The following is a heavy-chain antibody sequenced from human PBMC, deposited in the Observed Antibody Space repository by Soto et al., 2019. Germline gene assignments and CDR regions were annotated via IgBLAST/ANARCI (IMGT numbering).Heavy chain of an antibody. CDR3: AKVAGNFDFFDF. J-gene: IGHJ4*02. D-gene: IGHD3-3*01. V-gene: IGHV3-23*01. CDR1: GFTFSSCA. Sequence: PWGSLRLSCAASGFTFSSCAMSWVRQAPGKGLEWVSAIGGSGGTTYYADSVKGRFTISRDNSKNTLYLQMNSPRAEDTAVYYCAKVAGNFDFFDFWGQGTLVTVSS. CDR2: IGGSGGTT.